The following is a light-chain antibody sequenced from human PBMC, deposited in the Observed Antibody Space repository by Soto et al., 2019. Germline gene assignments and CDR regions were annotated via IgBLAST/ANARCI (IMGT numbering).Light chain of an antibody. CDR2: AAS. CDR1: QSVRERY. J-gene: IGKJ1*01. CDR3: QQYGSSPPT. V-gene: IGKV3-20*01. Sequence: EIVLTQSPGTLSMSPGERATLFCRASQSVRERYLAWYQRKPGQAPRLLIYAASSRATGTPDRFSGSGSGTDFTLTMSRLEPEDFEMLYCQQYGSSPPTLGQGTKVDIK.